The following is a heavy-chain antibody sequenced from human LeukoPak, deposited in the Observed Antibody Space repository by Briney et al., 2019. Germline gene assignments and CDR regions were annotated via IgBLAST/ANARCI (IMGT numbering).Heavy chain of an antibody. V-gene: IGHV1-18*01. CDR1: GYTFTHHG. CDR2: ISCYNGDT. J-gene: IGHJ4*02. Sequence: ASVKVSCKASGYTFTHHGISWVRQAPGRGLEWMGWISCYNGDTNYPQKFQGRVTMSTDTSTSTAYVELTGLRSDDTAVYYCMRDPTNTSGRYAYFDYWGQGTLVTVSS. CDR3: MRDPTNTSGRYAYFDY. D-gene: IGHD6-19*01.